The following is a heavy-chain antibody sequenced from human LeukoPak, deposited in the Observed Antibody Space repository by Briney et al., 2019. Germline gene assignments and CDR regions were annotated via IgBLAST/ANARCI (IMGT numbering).Heavy chain of an antibody. CDR3: ARGSNYPTSTFDY. D-gene: IGHD4-11*01. V-gene: IGHV1-69*13. CDR1: GGTFSSYA. J-gene: IGHJ4*02. Sequence: ASVKVSCKASGGTFSSYAISWVRQAPGQGLEWMGGIIPIFGTANYAQKFQGRVTITADESTSTAHMELSSLRSEDTAVYYCARGSNYPTSTFDYWGQGTLVTVSS. CDR2: IIPIFGTA.